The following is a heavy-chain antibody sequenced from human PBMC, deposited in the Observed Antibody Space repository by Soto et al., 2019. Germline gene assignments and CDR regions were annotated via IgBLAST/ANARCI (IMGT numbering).Heavy chain of an antibody. CDR3: ARVKLRLMVPDWFDP. V-gene: IGHV4-61*01. CDR2: IYYSGST. Sequence: PSETLSLTGTVSGGSVSSGSYYWSGIRRPPGKGLEWIGYIYYSGSTNYNPSLKSRVTISVDTSKNQFSLKLSSVTAADTAVYYCARVKLRLMVPDWFDPWGQGTLVTVSS. D-gene: IGHD5-12*01. J-gene: IGHJ5*02. CDR1: GGSVSSGSYY.